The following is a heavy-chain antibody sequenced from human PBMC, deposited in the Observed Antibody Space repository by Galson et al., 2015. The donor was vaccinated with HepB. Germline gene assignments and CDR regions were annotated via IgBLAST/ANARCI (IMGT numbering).Heavy chain of an antibody. J-gene: IGHJ6*02. CDR3: ARGLSVAYGDFVALDYYYGLDV. CDR1: EYTFTTYY. CDR2: INPNGGRA. Sequence: SVKVSCKASEYTFTTYYIHWVRQAPGQGLEWMGIINPNGGRASYAQKFQGRVTMTRDTSTSTVYMQLSSLRSEDTAMYYCARGLSVAYGDFVALDYYYGLDVWGQGTKVTVSS. D-gene: IGHD4-17*01. V-gene: IGHV1-46*01.